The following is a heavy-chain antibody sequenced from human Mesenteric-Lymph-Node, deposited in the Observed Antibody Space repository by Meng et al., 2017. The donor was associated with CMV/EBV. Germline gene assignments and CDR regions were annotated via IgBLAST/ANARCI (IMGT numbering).Heavy chain of an antibody. CDR3: ARGGQLWPRRPDAFDI. J-gene: IGHJ3*02. CDR1: GGSVYSEDYY. D-gene: IGHD5-18*01. V-gene: IGHV4-61*08. Sequence: SETLSLTCIVSGGSVYSEDYYWTWIRQPPGKGLEWIGYIFYTGTSNYNPSLKSRVTMSVDTSKNQFSLKLSSVTAADTAVYYCARGGQLWPRRPDAFDIWGQGTMVTVSS. CDR2: IFYTGTS.